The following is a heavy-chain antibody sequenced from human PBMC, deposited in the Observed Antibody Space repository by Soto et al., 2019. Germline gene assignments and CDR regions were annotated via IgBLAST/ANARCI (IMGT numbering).Heavy chain of an antibody. CDR2: INSNGNSA. CDR3: VRWGRVAAAGYDY. Sequence: GGSLRLSCAASGFTFSSYAMHWVRQAPGKGLEYVSAINSNGNSAYYTDSVKGRFSISRDNSKNTLYLQMGSLSADDMAVYYCVRWGRVAAAGYDYWGQGTLVTVSS. D-gene: IGHD6-13*01. V-gene: IGHV3-64*02. CDR1: GFTFSSYA. J-gene: IGHJ4*02.